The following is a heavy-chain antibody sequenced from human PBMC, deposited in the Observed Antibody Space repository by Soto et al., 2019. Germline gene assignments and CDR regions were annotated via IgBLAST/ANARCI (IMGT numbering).Heavy chain of an antibody. V-gene: IGHV1-69*12. Sequence: QVQLVQSGAEVKKPGSSVKVSSKASGGTFSSYAISWVRQAPGQGLEWMGGIIPIFGTANYAQKFQGRVTITADESTSTAYMELSSLRSEDTAVYYCARARYGDYYYYYGMDVWGQGTTVTVSS. J-gene: IGHJ6*02. CDR2: IIPIFGTA. D-gene: IGHD4-17*01. CDR1: GGTFSSYA. CDR3: ARARYGDYYYYYGMDV.